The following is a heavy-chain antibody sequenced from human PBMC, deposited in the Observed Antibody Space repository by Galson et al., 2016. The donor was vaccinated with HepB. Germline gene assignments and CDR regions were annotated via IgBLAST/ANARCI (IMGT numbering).Heavy chain of an antibody. V-gene: IGHV3-33*01. Sequence: SLRLSCAASGFTFSSYGMHWVRQAPGKGLEWVAVIWYDGSNKYYADSVKGRFTISRDTSKNTLYLQMNSLRAEGTAVYYCARAFFSAAYFDYWGQGTLVAVSS. CDR2: IWYDGSNK. D-gene: IGHD1-26*01. CDR1: GFTFSSYG. CDR3: ARAFFSAAYFDY. J-gene: IGHJ4*02.